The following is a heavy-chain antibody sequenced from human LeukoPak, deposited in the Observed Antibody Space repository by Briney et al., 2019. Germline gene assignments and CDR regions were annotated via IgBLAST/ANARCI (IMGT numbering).Heavy chain of an antibody. D-gene: IGHD3-10*01. Sequence: PSETLSLTCAVYGGSFSGYYWSWLRQPPGKGLEWIGEINHSGSTSYNPSLKGRVTISVDTSKNQFSLKLSSVTAADTAVYYCARARLWFGVQFGCMDVWGKGTTVTVSS. CDR1: GGSFSGYY. CDR3: ARARLWFGVQFGCMDV. J-gene: IGHJ6*04. CDR2: INHSGST. V-gene: IGHV4-34*01.